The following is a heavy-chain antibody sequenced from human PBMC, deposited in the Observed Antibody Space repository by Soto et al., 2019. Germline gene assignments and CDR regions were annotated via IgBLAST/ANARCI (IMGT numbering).Heavy chain of an antibody. CDR1: GGYISSYY. CDR2: IYTSGGT. Sequence: SETLSLTCTVSGGYISSYYWSWIRQPAGKGLEWIGRIYTSGGTNYNPSLKSRVTMSVDTSKNQFSLKLSSVTAADTAVYYCARYAGATTDYFDYWGQGTLVTVSS. D-gene: IGHD1-26*01. CDR3: ARYAGATTDYFDY. J-gene: IGHJ4*02. V-gene: IGHV4-4*07.